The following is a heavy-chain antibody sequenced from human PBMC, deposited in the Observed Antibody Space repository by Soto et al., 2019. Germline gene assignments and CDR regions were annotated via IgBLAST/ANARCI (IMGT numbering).Heavy chain of an antibody. D-gene: IGHD3-9*01. CDR3: ARGVIYYDIMTGYLDYYYMDV. CDR2: IYYSGST. V-gene: IGHV4-59*11. CDR1: GRSISSHY. J-gene: IGHJ6*03. Sequence: PSETLSLTCTVSGRSISSHYWSWIRQPPGKGLEWIGYIYYSGSTNYNPSLKSRVTISVDTSKNQFSLKLSSVTAADTAVYYCARGVIYYDIMTGYLDYYYMDVWGKGTTVTVP.